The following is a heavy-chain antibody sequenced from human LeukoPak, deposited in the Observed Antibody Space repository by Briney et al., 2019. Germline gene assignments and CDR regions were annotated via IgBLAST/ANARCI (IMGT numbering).Heavy chain of an antibody. CDR1: GYTFTTYG. D-gene: IGHD6-19*01. CDR2: ISPYNGNT. V-gene: IGHV1-18*01. J-gene: IGHJ4*02. CDR3: ARDLGADQWLAPFDY. Sequence: ASVKVSCKASGYTFTTYGISWVRQAPGQGLEWMGWISPYNGNTNYAQKVQGRVTMTTDTSTNTAYMELRSLRSDDTAVYYCARDLGADQWLAPFDYWSQGTLVTVSS.